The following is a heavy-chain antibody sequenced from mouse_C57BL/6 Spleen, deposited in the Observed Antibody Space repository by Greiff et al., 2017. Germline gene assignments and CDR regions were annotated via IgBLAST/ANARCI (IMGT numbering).Heavy chain of an antibody. CDR3: ARQVTGFDY. CDR1: GFTFSSYT. CDR2: ISGGGGNT. V-gene: IGHV5-9*01. Sequence: VQLKQSGGGLVKPGGSLKLSCAASGFTFSSYTMSWVRQTPEKRLEWVATISGGGGNTYYPDSAKGRFTISRDNAKNTLYLQMSSLRSEDTALYYCARQVTGFDYWGQGTTLTVSS. D-gene: IGHD2-1*01. J-gene: IGHJ2*01.